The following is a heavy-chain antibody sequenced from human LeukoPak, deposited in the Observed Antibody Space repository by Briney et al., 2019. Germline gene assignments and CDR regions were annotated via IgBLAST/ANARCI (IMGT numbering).Heavy chain of an antibody. CDR2: ISGSGGSK. CDR3: ARYSSGYYYRLDAFDI. CDR1: RFMFSIYA. Sequence: PGGSLRLSCAASRFMFSIYAMSWVRQAPGKGLEWVSGISGSGGSKYYADSVKGRFTISRDNSKNTLYLQMNSLRAEDTAVYYCARYSSGYYYRLDAFDIWGQGTMVTVSS. J-gene: IGHJ3*02. V-gene: IGHV3-23*01. D-gene: IGHD3-22*01.